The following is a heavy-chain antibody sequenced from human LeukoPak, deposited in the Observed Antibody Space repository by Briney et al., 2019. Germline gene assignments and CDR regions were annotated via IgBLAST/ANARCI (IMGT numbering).Heavy chain of an antibody. V-gene: IGHV1-8*02. CDR2: MNPNSGNT. D-gene: IGHD2-2*01. J-gene: IGHJ6*02. CDR1: GYTFTSYG. Sequence: ASVKVSCKASGYTFTSYGIIWVRQAPGQGLEWMGWMNPNSGNTGYAQKFQGRATMTRNTSISTAYMELSSLRSEDTAVYYCARVPSSTRYYGMDVWGQGTTVTVSS. CDR3: ARVPSSTRYYGMDV.